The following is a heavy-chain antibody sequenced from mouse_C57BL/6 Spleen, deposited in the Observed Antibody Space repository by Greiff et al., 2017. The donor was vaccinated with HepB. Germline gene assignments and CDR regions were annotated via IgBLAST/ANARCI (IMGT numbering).Heavy chain of an antibody. CDR3: ARSWEYYGSSYVEAMDY. V-gene: IGHV1-82*01. CDR2: IYPGDGDT. CDR1: GYAFSSSW. D-gene: IGHD1-1*01. J-gene: IGHJ4*01. Sequence: QVQLQQSGPELVKPGASVKISCKASGYAFSSSWMNWVKQRPGKGLEWIGRIYPGDGDTNYNGKFKGKATLTADKSSSTAYMQLSSLTSEDSAVYFCARSWEYYGSSYVEAMDYWGQGTSVTVSS.